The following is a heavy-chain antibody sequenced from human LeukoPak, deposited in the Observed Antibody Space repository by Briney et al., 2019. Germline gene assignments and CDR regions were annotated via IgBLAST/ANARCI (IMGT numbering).Heavy chain of an antibody. D-gene: IGHD2-2*01. V-gene: IGHV1-8*01. CDR1: GYTFTSYD. Sequence: ASVKVSCKASGYTFTSYDINWVRQATGQGLEWMGWMNPNSGNTGYAQKFKGRFTMTRNTSISTAYMELSSLRSEDTAVYYCARGRRNYCSSTSCYVLRFDYWGQGTLVTVSS. CDR2: MNPNSGNT. CDR3: ARGRRNYCSSTSCYVLRFDY. J-gene: IGHJ4*02.